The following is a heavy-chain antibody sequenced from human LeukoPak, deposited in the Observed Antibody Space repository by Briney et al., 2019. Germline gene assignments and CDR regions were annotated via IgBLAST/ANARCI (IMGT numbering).Heavy chain of an antibody. Sequence: PSETLSLTCAVSGYSISSGYYWGWFRRPPGKGLEWMGCMYHSGSTYYNPSLKSRVTISVDTSKNQFSLKLSSVTAADTAVYYCARQGGSSSPYYYYYMDVWAKGPRSPSP. V-gene: IGHV4-38-2*01. CDR2: MYHSGST. J-gene: IGHJ6*03. CDR1: GYSISSGYY. CDR3: ARQGGSSSPYYYYYMDV. D-gene: IGHD6-13*01.